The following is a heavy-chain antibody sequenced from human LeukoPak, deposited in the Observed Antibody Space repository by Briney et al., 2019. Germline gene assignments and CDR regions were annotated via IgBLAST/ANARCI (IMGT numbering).Heavy chain of an antibody. Sequence: GGSLRLSCAASGFTFSSYWMSWVRQAPGKGLEWVANIKQDGSEKYYVDSVKGLFTISRDNAKNSLYLQMNSLRAEDTAVYYCARGRDGYEPYFDYWGQGTLVTVSS. V-gene: IGHV3-7*01. CDR1: GFTFSSYW. D-gene: IGHD5-24*01. CDR2: IKQDGSEK. CDR3: ARGRDGYEPYFDY. J-gene: IGHJ4*02.